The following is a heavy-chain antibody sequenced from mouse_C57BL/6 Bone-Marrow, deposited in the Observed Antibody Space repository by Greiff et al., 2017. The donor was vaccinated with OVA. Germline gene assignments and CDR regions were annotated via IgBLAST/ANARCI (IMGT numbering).Heavy chain of an antibody. CDR3: ARYGSSYAMDY. CDR2: ISSGSSTI. Sequence: DVMLVESGGGLVKPGGSLKLSCAASGFTFSDYGMHWVRQAPEKGLEWVAYISSGSSTIYYADTVKGRFTISRDNAKNTLFLQMTSLRSEDTAMYYCARYGSSYAMDYWGQGTSVTVSS. J-gene: IGHJ4*01. CDR1: GFTFSDYG. V-gene: IGHV5-17*01. D-gene: IGHD1-1*01.